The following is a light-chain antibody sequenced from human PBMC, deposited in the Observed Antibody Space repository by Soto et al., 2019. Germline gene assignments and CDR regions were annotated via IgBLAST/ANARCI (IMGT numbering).Light chain of an antibody. CDR1: QSVSSSY. V-gene: IGKV3-20*01. CDR2: GAS. J-gene: IGKJ1*01. Sequence: EIVLTQSPGTLSLSPGERATLSCRASQSVSSSYLAWYQQKPGQAPRLLIYGASSRATGIPDRFSGSGSRTDFTLTSSRLEPEDFAVYYCQQYGSSPTTFGQGTKVEIK. CDR3: QQYGSSPTT.